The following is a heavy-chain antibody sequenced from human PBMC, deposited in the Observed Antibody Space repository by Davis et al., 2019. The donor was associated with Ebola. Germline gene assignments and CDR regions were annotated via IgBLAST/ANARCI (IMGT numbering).Heavy chain of an antibody. D-gene: IGHD2-2*01. Sequence: PGGSLRLSCAASGFTFDDYTMHWVRQAPGKGLEWVPLISWDGGSTYYADSVKGRFTISRDNSKNSLYLQMNSLRTEDTALYYCAKDMTPVCSSTSCYENYYYYGMDVWGQGTTVTVSS. CDR1: GFTFDDYT. CDR3: AKDMTPVCSSTSCYENYYYYGMDV. CDR2: ISWDGGST. V-gene: IGHV3-43*01. J-gene: IGHJ6*02.